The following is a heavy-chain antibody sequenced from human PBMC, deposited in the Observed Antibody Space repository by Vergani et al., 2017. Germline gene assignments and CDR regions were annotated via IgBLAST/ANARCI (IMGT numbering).Heavy chain of an antibody. CDR3: ARDHFGSGSYMAWFDP. CDR1: GGTFSSYA. J-gene: IGHJ5*02. Sequence: QVQLVQSGAEVKKPGSSVKVSCKASGGTFSSYAISWVRQAPGQGLEWMGWISAYNGNTNYAQKFQGRVTMTRDTSIATVYMELTNLRSTDTATFYCARDHFGSGSYMAWFDPWGQGSPVIVSS. CDR2: ISAYNGNT. V-gene: IGHV1-18*01. D-gene: IGHD1-26*01.